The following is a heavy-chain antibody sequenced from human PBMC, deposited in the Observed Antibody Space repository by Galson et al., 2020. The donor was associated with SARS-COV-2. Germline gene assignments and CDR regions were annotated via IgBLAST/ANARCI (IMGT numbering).Heavy chain of an antibody. Sequence: GESLKISCAASGFTFSIYWMSWVRQAPGKGLEWVANIKQDGTEKSYVDSVKGRFTISRDNAKKSLFLQMNSLRAEDTAVYYCARGPYYYDSGNYYHYFDYWGQGTLVTVSS. CDR1: GFTFSIYW. CDR2: IKQDGTEK. J-gene: IGHJ4*02. D-gene: IGHD3-10*01. CDR3: ARGPYYYDSGNYYHYFDY. V-gene: IGHV3-7*03.